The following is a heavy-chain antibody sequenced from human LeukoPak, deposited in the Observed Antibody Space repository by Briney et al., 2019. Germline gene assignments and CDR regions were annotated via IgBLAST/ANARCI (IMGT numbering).Heavy chain of an antibody. Sequence: ASVKVSCKASGYTFTSYDINWVRQATGQGLEWMGWMNPNSGNTGYAQKFQGRVTMTRNTSISTAYMELRSLRSDDTAVYYCARDSPGVSSWSDHWGQGTLVTVSS. CDR2: MNPNSGNT. D-gene: IGHD6-13*01. J-gene: IGHJ5*02. CDR1: GYTFTSYD. CDR3: ARDSPGVSSWSDH. V-gene: IGHV1-8*01.